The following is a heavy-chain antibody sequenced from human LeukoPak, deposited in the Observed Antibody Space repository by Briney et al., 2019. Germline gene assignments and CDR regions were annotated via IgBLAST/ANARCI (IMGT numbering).Heavy chain of an antibody. V-gene: IGHV4-4*02. D-gene: IGHD3-10*01. CDR2: IYHSGST. CDR1: GGSISSSNW. Sequence: PSGTLSLTCAVSGGSISSSNWWSWVRQPPGKGLEWIGEIYHSGSTNYNPSLKSRVTISVDKSKNQFSLKLSSVTAADTAVYYCAILSSGDYGSGSYYNPDRYYFDYWGQGTLVTVSS. J-gene: IGHJ4*02. CDR3: AILSSGDYGSGSYYNPDRYYFDY.